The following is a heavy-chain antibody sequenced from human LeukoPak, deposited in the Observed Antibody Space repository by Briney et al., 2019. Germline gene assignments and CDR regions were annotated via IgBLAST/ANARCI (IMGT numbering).Heavy chain of an antibody. Sequence: SETLSLTCTVSGASINTYYWSWIRQPPGKGLEWIGYIYYSGTTSYNPSLKTRVTISIDTSKNQFSLKLSSVTAADTAVYYCARVGYYSSGPFSYFDYWGQGTLVTVSS. CDR3: ARVGYYSSGPFSYFDY. CDR2: IYYSGTT. D-gene: IGHD3-10*01. J-gene: IGHJ4*02. CDR1: GASINTYY. V-gene: IGHV4-59*01.